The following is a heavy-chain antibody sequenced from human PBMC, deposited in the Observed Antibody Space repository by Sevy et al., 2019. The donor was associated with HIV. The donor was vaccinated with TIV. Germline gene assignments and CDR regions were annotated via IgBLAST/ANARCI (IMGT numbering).Heavy chain of an antibody. D-gene: IGHD4-17*01. V-gene: IGHV3-15*01. CDR3: STEALDGDYGDYYYYGLDV. CDR1: GFTFSDVW. J-gene: IGHJ6*02. Sequence: GGSLRLSCAASGFTFSDVWMSWVRQAPGKGLEWVGRIQSRTDGGTTDYAAPVKGRFTISRDDSKNTLYLQMNSLKTEDTAVYYCSTEALDGDYGDYYYYGLDVWGQGTTVTVSS. CDR2: IQSRTDGGTT.